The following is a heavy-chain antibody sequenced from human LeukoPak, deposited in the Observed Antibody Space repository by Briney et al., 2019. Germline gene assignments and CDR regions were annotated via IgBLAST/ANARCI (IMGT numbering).Heavy chain of an antibody. CDR2: ISAYNGNT. CDR1: GYTFTTYV. D-gene: IGHD5-18*01. J-gene: IGHJ5*02. V-gene: IGHV1-18*01. Sequence: GASVKVSCKASGYTFTTYVISWVRQAPGQGLEWMGWISAYNGNTNYAQKLQGRVTMTTDTSTSTAYMELSSLRSEDTAVYYCARGTLDTAMARVLSFDPWGQGTLVTVSS. CDR3: ARGTLDTAMARVLSFDP.